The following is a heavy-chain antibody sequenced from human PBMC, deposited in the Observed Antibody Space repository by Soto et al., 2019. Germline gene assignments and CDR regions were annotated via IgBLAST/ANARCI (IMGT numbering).Heavy chain of an antibody. CDR2: INAGNGNT. CDR3: AKDRDYYYHYSGSDY. CDR1: GYTFTIYA. V-gene: IGHV1-3*01. J-gene: IGHJ4*02. D-gene: IGHD3-22*01. Sequence: GASVKVSCKSSGYTFTIYAMHWVRQAPGQRLEWMGWINAGNGNTKYSQKFQGRVTITRDTSENTLYLQMNSLRPEDTAVYFCAKDRDYYYHYSGSDYWGQGTLVTVSS.